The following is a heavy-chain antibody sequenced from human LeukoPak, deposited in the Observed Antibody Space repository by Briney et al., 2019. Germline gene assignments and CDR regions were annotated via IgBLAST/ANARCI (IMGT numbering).Heavy chain of an antibody. V-gene: IGHV4-59*01. CDR3: ARIGYSSGWYSHYFDY. D-gene: IGHD6-19*01. CDR1: GGPISSYY. CDR2: IYYSGST. J-gene: IGHJ4*02. Sequence: SETLSLTCTVSGGPISSYYWSWIRQPPGKGLEWIGYIYYSGSTNYNPSLKSRVTISVDTSKNQFSLKLSSVTAADTAVYYCARIGYSSGWYSHYFDYWGQGTLVTVSS.